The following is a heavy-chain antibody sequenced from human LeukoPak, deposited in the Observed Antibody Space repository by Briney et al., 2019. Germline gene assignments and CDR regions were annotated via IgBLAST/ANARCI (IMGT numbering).Heavy chain of an antibody. D-gene: IGHD1-26*01. CDR1: GGSISSSSYY. V-gene: IGHV4-39*07. Sequence: SETLSLTCTVSGGSISSSSYYWGWIRQPPGKGLEWIGSIYYSGSTYYNPSLKSRVTISVDTSKNQFSLKLSSVTAADTAVYCCARTIERGSYFSAFDIWGQGTMVTVSS. CDR3: ARTIERGSYFSAFDI. J-gene: IGHJ3*02. CDR2: IYYSGST.